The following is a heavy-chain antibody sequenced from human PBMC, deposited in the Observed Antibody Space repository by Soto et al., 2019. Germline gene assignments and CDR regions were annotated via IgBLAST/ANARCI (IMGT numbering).Heavy chain of an antibody. D-gene: IGHD6-13*01. CDR2: IYYSGST. CDR1: GGSISSYY. J-gene: IGHJ4*02. Sequence: SETLSLTCSVSGGSISSYYWSWIRQPPGKGLEWIGYIYYSGSTNYNPSLKSRVTISVDRSKNQFSLKLSSVTAADTAVYYCASSHAGAHITAAVHWGQGTLVTVSS. CDR3: ASSHAGAHITAAVH. V-gene: IGHV4-59*12.